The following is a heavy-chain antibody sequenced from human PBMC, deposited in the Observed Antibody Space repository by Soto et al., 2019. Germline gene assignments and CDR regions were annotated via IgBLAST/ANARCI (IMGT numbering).Heavy chain of an antibody. J-gene: IGHJ4*03. CDR2: IYSGGST. CDR1: GFTVSSNY. D-gene: IGHD3-10*01. V-gene: IGHV3-53*01. Sequence: GGSLRLSCAASGFTVSSNYMSWVRQAPGKGLEWVSVIYSGGSTYYADSVKGRFTISRGNSRNTLYLQMNSLRAEDTAVYYCARHYYGSGNFALAKWGQGT. CDR3: ARHYYGSGNFALAK.